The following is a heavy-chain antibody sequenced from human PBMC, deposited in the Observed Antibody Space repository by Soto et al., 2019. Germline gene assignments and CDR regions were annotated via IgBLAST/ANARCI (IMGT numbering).Heavy chain of an antibody. CDR3: AKDGYYDSSGFDY. D-gene: IGHD3-22*01. V-gene: IGHV3-23*01. Sequence: GGSLRLSCAASGFTFSSYAMSWVRQAPGKGMEWVSAISGSGGSTYYAYSVKGRFTISRDNTKNTLYLQMNSLRAEDTAVYYCAKDGYYDSSGFDYWGQGTLVAVSS. CDR2: ISGSGGST. J-gene: IGHJ4*02. CDR1: GFTFSSYA.